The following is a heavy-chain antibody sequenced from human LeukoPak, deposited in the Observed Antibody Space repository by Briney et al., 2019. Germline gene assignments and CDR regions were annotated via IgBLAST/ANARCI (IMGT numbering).Heavy chain of an antibody. J-gene: IGHJ5*02. V-gene: IGHV1-46*01. CDR2: INPSGGST. CDR1: GYTFTSYC. CDR3: ARGWELGRFDP. Sequence: ASVKVSCKASGYTFTSYCMHWVRQAPGQGLEWMGIINPSGGSTRYAQKFQGRVTMTRGTSTSTVYMELSSLRSEDTAVYYCARGWELGRFDPCGQGTLVTVSS. D-gene: IGHD1-26*01.